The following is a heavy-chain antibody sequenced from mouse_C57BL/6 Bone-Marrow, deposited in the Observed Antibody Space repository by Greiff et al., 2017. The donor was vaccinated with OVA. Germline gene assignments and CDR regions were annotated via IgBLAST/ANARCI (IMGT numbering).Heavy chain of an antibody. CDR2: ISPSDSDT. Sequence: QVQLQQPGAELVRPGSSVKLSCKASGFPFNSYWMDWVKQRPGQGLEWIGNISPSDSDTHYHQKFKDKSTFTVDKSTSTASLQLRSLTSEDSALYYCASSDGYSDYWVRGTALTVT. CDR1: GFPFNSYW. J-gene: IGHJ2*01. D-gene: IGHD2-3*01. CDR3: ASSDGYSDY. V-gene: IGHV1-61*01.